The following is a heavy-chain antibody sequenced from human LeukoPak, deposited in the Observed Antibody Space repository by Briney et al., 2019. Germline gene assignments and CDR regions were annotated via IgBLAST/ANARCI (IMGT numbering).Heavy chain of an antibody. D-gene: IGHD6-6*01. CDR2: IKEDGSVK. CDR3: ASIGYRSSSLDS. Sequence: GGSLRLSCTASGFTFCNDWMSWVREAPGGGGEWLANIKEDGSVKYYVDSVKGRVTISRDNANDSLYLLMNSVRAEDTAVYYCASIGYRSSSLDSWGQGTLVTVSS. CDR1: GFTFCNDW. J-gene: IGHJ4*02. V-gene: IGHV3-7*01.